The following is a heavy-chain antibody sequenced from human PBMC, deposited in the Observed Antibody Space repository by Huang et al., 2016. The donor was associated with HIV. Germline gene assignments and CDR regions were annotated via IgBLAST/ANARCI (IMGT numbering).Heavy chain of an antibody. D-gene: IGHD2-8*01. V-gene: IGHV4-39*01. CDR3: ARQTAPSNGIYNVFLRY. J-gene: IGHJ4*02. CDR1: GGYVHNNNYY. CDR2: VSSRGSV. Sequence: LQESGPGLVKPSETLSLTCDVPGGYVHNNNYYWGWIRQTPGKGLEWIGGVSSRGSVFSNPSLSKRVGMSIDTSNYRFCLTLKTVTAAYSAIYYCARQTAPSNGIYNVFLRYWGPGSLVTVSS.